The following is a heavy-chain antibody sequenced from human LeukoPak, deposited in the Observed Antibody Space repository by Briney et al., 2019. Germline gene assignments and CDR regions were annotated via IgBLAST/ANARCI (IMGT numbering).Heavy chain of an antibody. Sequence: SETLSLTCAVYGGSFSGYYWSWIRQPPGKGLEWIGEINHSGSTNYNPSLKSRVTISVDTSKNQFSLKLSSVTAADTAVYYRASRGTAMALAEFDYWGQGTLVTVSS. V-gene: IGHV4-34*01. CDR3: ASRGTAMALAEFDY. CDR1: GGSFSGYY. D-gene: IGHD5-18*01. J-gene: IGHJ4*02. CDR2: INHSGST.